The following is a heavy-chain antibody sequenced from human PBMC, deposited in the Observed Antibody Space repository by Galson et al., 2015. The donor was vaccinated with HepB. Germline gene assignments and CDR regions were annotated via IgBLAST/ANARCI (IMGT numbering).Heavy chain of an antibody. V-gene: IGHV1-18*04. CDR2: ISAYNGNT. J-gene: IGHJ4*02. CDR1: GYTFTSYG. CDR3: ARVFDSSGYWDFDY. D-gene: IGHD3-22*01. Sequence: SVKVSCKASGYTFTSYGISWVRQAPGQGLEWMGWISAYNGNTNYAQKLQGRVTMTTDRSTSTAYMELRSLRSDDTAVYYCARVFDSSGYWDFDYWGQGTLFTVSS.